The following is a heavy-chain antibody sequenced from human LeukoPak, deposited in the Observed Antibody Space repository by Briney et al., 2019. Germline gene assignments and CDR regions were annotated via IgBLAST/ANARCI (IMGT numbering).Heavy chain of an antibody. CDR2: TSTSGGSA. V-gene: IGHV3-23*01. CDR1: GFTFSNNA. D-gene: IGHD2-15*01. CDR3: ARGRYCSGGSCYFDQ. Sequence: GGSLRLSCAASGFTFSNNAMSWVRQAPGKGLEWVSATSTSGGSAYYADSVKGRFTISRDNAKNSLSLQMNSLTAEDTAVYYCARGRYCSGGSCYFDQWGQGTLVTVSS. J-gene: IGHJ4*02.